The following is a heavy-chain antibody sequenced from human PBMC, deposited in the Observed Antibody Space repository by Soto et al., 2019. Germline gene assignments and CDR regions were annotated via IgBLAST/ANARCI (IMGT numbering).Heavy chain of an antibody. D-gene: IGHD2-2*01. J-gene: IGHJ6*02. CDR2: ISGTSAYT. V-gene: IGHV3-11*06. Sequence: GGSLRLSCSASGFTFSGYYMTWIRQAPGKGLEWVSYISGTSAYTNYADSVKGRFTTSRDNAKNSLYLQMNSLRAEDTAVYYCARSRPYCSSTTCYGYYYGMDVWGQGTTVTVSS. CDR1: GFTFSGYY. CDR3: ARSRPYCSSTTCYGYYYGMDV.